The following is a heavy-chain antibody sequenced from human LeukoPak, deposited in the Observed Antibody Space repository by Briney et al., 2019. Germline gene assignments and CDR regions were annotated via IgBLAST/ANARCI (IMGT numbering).Heavy chain of an antibody. CDR2: IIPILGIA. V-gene: IGHV1-69*04. Sequence: GASVKVSCKASGGTFSSYAISWVRQAPGQGLEWMGRIIPILGIANYAQKFQGRVTITADKSTRTAYMELSSLRSEDTAVYYCAREPSGIQLWLWVVYFDYWGQGTLVTVSS. D-gene: IGHD5-18*01. J-gene: IGHJ4*02. CDR3: AREPSGIQLWLWVVYFDY. CDR1: GGTFSSYA.